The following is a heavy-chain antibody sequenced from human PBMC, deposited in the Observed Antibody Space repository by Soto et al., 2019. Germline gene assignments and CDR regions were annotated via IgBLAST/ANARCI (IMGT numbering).Heavy chain of an antibody. D-gene: IGHD2-15*01. CDR2: IYYSGST. V-gene: IGHV4-39*01. CDR3: ARRVGGRIGYYFDY. J-gene: IGHJ4*02. Sequence: SETLSLTCTVSGGSISSGDYYWSWIRQPPGKGLEWIGSIYYSGSTYCNPSLKSRVTISVDTSKNQFSLKLSSVTAADTAVYYCARRVGGRIGYYFDYWGQGTRVTVSS. CDR1: GGSISSGDYY.